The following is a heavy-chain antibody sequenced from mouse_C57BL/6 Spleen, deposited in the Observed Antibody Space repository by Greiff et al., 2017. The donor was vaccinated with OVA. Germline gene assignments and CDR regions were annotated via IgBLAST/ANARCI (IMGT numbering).Heavy chain of an antibody. J-gene: IGHJ1*03. CDR1: GYSFTGYY. CDR2: ITPRPGAT. Sequence: EVQLQQSGPELVKPGASVKISCKASGYSFTGYYMNWVKQSPETRLEWIGEITPRPGATPSHQQFKAQATLTVDKSSSTAYMQLKSLTSEDSAVYYCARSLLLQGYFDVWGTGTTVTVSS. CDR3: ARSLLLQGYFDV. V-gene: IGHV1-42*01. D-gene: IGHD1-1*01.